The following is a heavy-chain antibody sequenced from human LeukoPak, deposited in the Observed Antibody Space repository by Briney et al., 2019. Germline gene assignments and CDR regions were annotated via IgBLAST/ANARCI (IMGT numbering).Heavy chain of an antibody. D-gene: IGHD3-3*01. CDR3: ARGRIDFWSGYYSVYFQH. J-gene: IGHJ1*01. V-gene: IGHV4-39*01. CDR2: IYYSGST. Sequence: SETLSLTCTVSGGSISSSSYYWGWIRQPPGKGLEWIGSIYYSGSTYYNPSLKSRVTISVDTSKNQFSLKLSSVTAADTAVYYCARGRIDFWSGYYSVYFQHWGQGTLVTVSS. CDR1: GGSISSSSYY.